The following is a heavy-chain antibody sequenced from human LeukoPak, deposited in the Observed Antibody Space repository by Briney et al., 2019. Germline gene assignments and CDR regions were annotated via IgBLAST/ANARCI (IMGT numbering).Heavy chain of an antibody. D-gene: IGHD3-22*01. V-gene: IGHV4-34*01. CDR3: ARSIKNYYDSSGDFQH. Sequence: SETLSLTCAVYGGSFSGYYWSWIRQPPGKGLEWIGEINHSGSTNYNPSLKSRVTISVDTSKNQFSLKLSSVTAADTAVYYCARSIKNYYDSSGDFQHWGQGTLVTVSS. CDR1: GGSFSGYY. CDR2: INHSGST. J-gene: IGHJ1*01.